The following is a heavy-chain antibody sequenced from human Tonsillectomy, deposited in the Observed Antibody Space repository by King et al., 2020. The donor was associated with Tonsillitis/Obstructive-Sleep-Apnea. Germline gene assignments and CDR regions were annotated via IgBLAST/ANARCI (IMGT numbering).Heavy chain of an antibody. Sequence: QLVRSGGSVVRPGGSLRLSCSASGFTFDDYGMSWVRQAPGKGLEWVSGINWNGGTTGYADSVKGRFTISRDNARKFLYLQMNSLRAEDTALYFCARDLLGVASNYYGSGSPDYWGQGTQVTVSS. CDR1: GFTFDDYG. V-gene: IGHV3-20*04. CDR2: INWNGGTT. D-gene: IGHD3-10*01. J-gene: IGHJ4*02. CDR3: ARDLLGVASNYYGSGSPDY.